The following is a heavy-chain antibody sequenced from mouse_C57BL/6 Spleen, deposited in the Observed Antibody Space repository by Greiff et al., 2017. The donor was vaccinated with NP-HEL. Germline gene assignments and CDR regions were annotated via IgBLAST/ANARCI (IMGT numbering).Heavy chain of an antibody. Sequence: EVQLVESGAELVRPGASVKLSCTASGFNIKDYYMHWVKQRPEQGLEWIGRIDPEDGDTEYAPKFQGKATMTADTSSNKAYLQLSSLTSEDTAVYYCTTPITTVVADYWGQGTTLTVSS. CDR3: TTPITTVVADY. D-gene: IGHD1-1*01. V-gene: IGHV14-1*01. J-gene: IGHJ2*01. CDR2: IDPEDGDT. CDR1: GFNIKDYY.